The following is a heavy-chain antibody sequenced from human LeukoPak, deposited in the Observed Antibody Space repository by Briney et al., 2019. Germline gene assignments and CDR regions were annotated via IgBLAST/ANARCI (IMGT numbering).Heavy chain of an antibody. CDR3: ARERRDTAMGYYYYYGMDV. J-gene: IGHJ6*02. CDR2: IIPILGIA. D-gene: IGHD5-18*01. CDR1: GGTFISYT. V-gene: IGHV1-69*10. Sequence: LVKVSCKASGGTFISYTISWVRQAPGQGLEWMGGIIPILGIANYAQKFQGRVTITADKSTSTAYMELSSLRSEDTAVYYCARERRDTAMGYYYYYGMDVWGQGTTVTVSS.